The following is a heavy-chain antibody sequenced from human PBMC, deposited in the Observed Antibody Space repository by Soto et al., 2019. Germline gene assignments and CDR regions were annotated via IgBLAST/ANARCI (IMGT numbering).Heavy chain of an antibody. V-gene: IGHV3-30*18. J-gene: IGHJ6*03. CDR1: GFTFSSYG. CDR2: ISYDGSNK. D-gene: IGHD2-15*01. CDR3: AKDGVVAATNYYYYYMDV. Sequence: QVQLVESGGGVVQPGRSLRLSCAASGFTFSSYGMHWVRQAPGKGLEWVAVISYDGSNKYYADSVKGRFTISRDNSKNTLYLQMNSLRAEDTAVYYCAKDGVVAATNYYYYYMDVWGKGTTVTVSS.